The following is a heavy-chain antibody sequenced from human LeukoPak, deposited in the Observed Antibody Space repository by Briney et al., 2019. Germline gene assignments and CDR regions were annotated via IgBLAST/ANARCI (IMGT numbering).Heavy chain of an antibody. CDR1: GGSISSYY. CDR3: ARVASEGVDY. D-gene: IGHD3-3*01. V-gene: IGHV4-59*01. Sequence: PSETLSLTCTVSGGSISSYYWSWIRQPPGKGLEWIGYIYYSGSTNYNPSLKSRVTISVDTSKNQFSLKLSSVTAADTAVYYRARVASEGVDYWGQGTLVTVSS. CDR2: IYYSGST. J-gene: IGHJ4*02.